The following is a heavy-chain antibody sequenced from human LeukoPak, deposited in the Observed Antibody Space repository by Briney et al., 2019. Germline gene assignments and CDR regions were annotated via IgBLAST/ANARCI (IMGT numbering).Heavy chain of an antibody. Sequence: GGSLRLSCAVSGFTFSDNWMSWVRQAPRQGLEWVANIKQDGSEKAYVDSVTGRFTISTDNAKNSLYLQMNSLRAEDTAVYYCASSYGSALDIWGQGTMVSVSS. J-gene: IGHJ3*02. D-gene: IGHD3-16*01. CDR2: IKQDGSEK. CDR3: ASSYGSALDI. CDR1: GFTFSDNW. V-gene: IGHV3-7*01.